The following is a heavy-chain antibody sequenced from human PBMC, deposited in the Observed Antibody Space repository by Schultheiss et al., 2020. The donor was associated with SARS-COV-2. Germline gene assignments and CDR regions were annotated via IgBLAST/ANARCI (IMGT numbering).Heavy chain of an antibody. CDR2: IIPIFGTA. D-gene: IGHD3-10*01. CDR3: ARDDGFGELLRDY. J-gene: IGHJ4*02. Sequence: SVKVSCKASGGTFSSYAISWVRQAPGQGLEWMGGIIPIFGTANYAQKFQSRVTITADESTSTAYMELSSLRSEDTAVYYCARDDGFGELLRDYWGQGTLVTVSS. CDR1: GGTFSSYA. V-gene: IGHV1-69*13.